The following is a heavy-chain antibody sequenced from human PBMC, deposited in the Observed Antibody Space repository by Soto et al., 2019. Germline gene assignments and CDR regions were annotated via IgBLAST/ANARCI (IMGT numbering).Heavy chain of an antibody. V-gene: IGHV3-30-3*01. CDR2: ISYDGSNK. CDR1: GFTFRSYA. Sequence: QVQLVESGGGVVQPGRSLRLSCAASGFTFRSYAMHWVRQAPGKGLEWVAVISYDGSNKYYADSVKGRFTISRDNSKNTLYLQMNSLRAEDTAVYYCARATVVDRYYFDYWGQGTLVIVSS. CDR3: ARATVVDRYYFDY. D-gene: IGHD4-17*01. J-gene: IGHJ4*02.